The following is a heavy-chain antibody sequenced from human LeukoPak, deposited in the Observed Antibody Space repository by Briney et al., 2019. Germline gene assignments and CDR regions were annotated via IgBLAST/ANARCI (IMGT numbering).Heavy chain of an antibody. CDR1: GGTFSSYA. CDR3: ATVPHGGGSPWWFDY. J-gene: IGHJ4*02. CDR2: VDPEDGET. D-gene: IGHD1-26*01. V-gene: IGHV1-69-2*01. Sequence: GSSVKVSCKASGGTFSSYAISWVRQAPGQGLEWMGRVDPEDGETIYAEKFQGRVTITADTSTDTAYMELSSLRSEDTAVYYCATVPHGGGSPWWFDYWGQGTLVTVSS.